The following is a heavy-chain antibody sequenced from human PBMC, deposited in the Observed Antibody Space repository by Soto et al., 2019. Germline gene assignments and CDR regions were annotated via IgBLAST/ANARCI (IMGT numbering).Heavy chain of an antibody. V-gene: IGHV3-30-3*01. Sequence: GGSLRLSCAASGFTFSSYAMHWVRQAPGKGLEWVAVISYDGSNKYYADSVKGRFTISRDNSKNTLYLQMNSLRAEDTAVYYCAKDEGSFYGDYSYYGMDVWGQGTTVTVSS. D-gene: IGHD4-17*01. CDR3: AKDEGSFYGDYSYYGMDV. CDR1: GFTFSSYA. CDR2: ISYDGSNK. J-gene: IGHJ6*02.